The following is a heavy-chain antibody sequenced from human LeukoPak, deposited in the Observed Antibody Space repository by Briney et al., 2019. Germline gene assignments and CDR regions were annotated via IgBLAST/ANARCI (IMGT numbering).Heavy chain of an antibody. Sequence: TLSLTCTVSGGSISSSSYYWGWLRQPPGKALEFVARIDWDDDRYYSTSLRTRLTISKDTSKNQVVLTMTNMDPVDTATYYCTRTRALIGDYFDYWGQGTLVTVSS. CDR2: IDWDDDR. J-gene: IGHJ4*02. V-gene: IGHV2-70*11. CDR1: GGSISSSSYY. D-gene: IGHD7-27*01. CDR3: TRTRALIGDYFDY.